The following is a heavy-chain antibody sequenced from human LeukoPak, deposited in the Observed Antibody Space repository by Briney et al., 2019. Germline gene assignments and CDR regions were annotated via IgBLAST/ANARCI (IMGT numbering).Heavy chain of an antibody. V-gene: IGHV4-34*01. Sequence: SETLSLTCAVYGGSFSGYYWSWIRQPPGEGLEWIGEINHSGSTNYNPSLKSRVTISVDTSKNQFSLKLSSVTAADTAVYYCARGYGGNRRRSYWYFDLWGRGTLVTVSS. CDR2: INHSGST. D-gene: IGHD4-23*01. CDR1: GGSFSGYY. CDR3: ARGYGGNRRRSYWYFDL. J-gene: IGHJ2*01.